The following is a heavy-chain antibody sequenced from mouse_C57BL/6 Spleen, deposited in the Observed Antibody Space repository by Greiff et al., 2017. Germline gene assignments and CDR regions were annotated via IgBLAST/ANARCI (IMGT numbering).Heavy chain of an antibody. CDR3: ARKGNDYDGYYAMDY. V-gene: IGHV1-26*01. CDR2: INPNNGGT. J-gene: IGHJ4*01. CDR1: GYTFTDYY. D-gene: IGHD2-4*01. Sequence: VQLQQSGPELVKPGASVKISCKASGYTFTDYYMNWVKQSHGKSLEWIGDINPNNGGTSYNQKFKGKATLTVDKSSSTAYMELRSLTSEDSAVYYCARKGNDYDGYYAMDYWGQGTSVTVSS.